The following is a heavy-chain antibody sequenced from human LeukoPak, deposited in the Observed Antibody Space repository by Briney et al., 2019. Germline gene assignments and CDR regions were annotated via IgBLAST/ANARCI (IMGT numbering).Heavy chain of an antibody. Sequence: SGPALVKPTQPLTLTCTFSGFSLSTSGMCVSWIRQPPGKALEWLARIDWDDDKYYSTSLKTRPTISKDTSKDQVVLTMTNMDPVDTATYYCARTTATMITHYYYYYMDVWGKGTTVTVSS. CDR3: ARTTATMITHYYYYYMDV. J-gene: IGHJ6*03. V-gene: IGHV2-70*11. D-gene: IGHD3-16*01. CDR1: GFSLSTSGMC. CDR2: IDWDDDK.